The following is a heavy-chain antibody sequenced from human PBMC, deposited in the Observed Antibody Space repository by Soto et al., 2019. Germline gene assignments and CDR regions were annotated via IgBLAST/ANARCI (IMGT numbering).Heavy chain of an antibody. Sequence: EVQLLESGGGLVQPGGSLRLSCAASGFTFITYAMSWVRQAPGKGLEWVSAISGSGGSTYYADAVKGRFTISRDNSKNTLFLQMNSLRAEDTAVYYCATRRDASYYYYGMDVWGQGTTVTVSS. CDR1: GFTFITYA. CDR3: ATRRDASYYYYGMDV. CDR2: ISGSGGST. V-gene: IGHV3-23*01. J-gene: IGHJ6*02. D-gene: IGHD2-2*01.